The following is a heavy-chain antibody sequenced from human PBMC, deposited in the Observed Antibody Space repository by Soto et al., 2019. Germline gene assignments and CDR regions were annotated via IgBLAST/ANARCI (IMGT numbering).Heavy chain of an antibody. CDR1: GGSISSYY. J-gene: IGHJ5*02. V-gene: IGHV4-59*08. D-gene: IGHD1-26*01. CDR3: ATSPRRKWELHVGPSWFDP. Sequence: PSETLSLTCTVSGGSISSYYWSWIRQPPGKGLEWIGYIYYSGSTNYNPSLKSRVTISVDTSKNQFSLKLSSVTAADTAVYFCATSPRRKWELHVGPSWFDPWGQGTLVTVSS. CDR2: IYYSGST.